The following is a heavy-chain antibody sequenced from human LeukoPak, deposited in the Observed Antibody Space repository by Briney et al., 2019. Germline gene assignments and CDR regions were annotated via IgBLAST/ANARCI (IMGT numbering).Heavy chain of an antibody. CDR3: ARSRDYYDSSGYFVLRY. CDR2: ISSSSSYI. V-gene: IGHV3-21*01. J-gene: IGHJ4*02. CDR1: GFTFSSYS. Sequence: GGSLRLSCAASGFTFSSYSMNWVRQAPGKGLEWVSSISSSSSYIYYADSVKGRFTISRDNAKNSLYLQMNSLRAEVTAVYYCARSRDYYDSSGYFVLRYWGQGTLVTVSS. D-gene: IGHD3-22*01.